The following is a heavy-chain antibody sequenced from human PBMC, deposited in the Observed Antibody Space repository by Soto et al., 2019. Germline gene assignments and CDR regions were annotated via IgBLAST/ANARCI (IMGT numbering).Heavy chain of an antibody. D-gene: IGHD3-3*01. J-gene: IGHJ4*02. Sequence: EVQLLESGGALIQPGGSLRLSCVASGFSFSNYGMSWVRQAPGKGLEWVSGISGNGGSAYYADSVKGWFTISRDNSKNTVYLQMNSLRAGDTAVYYCAKDLEWLLRRFENWGQGTLVTVSS. V-gene: IGHV3-23*01. CDR3: AKDLEWLLRRFEN. CDR1: GFSFSNYG. CDR2: ISGNGGSA.